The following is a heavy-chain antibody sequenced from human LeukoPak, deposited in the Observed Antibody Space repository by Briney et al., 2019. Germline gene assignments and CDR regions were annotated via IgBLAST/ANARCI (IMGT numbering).Heavy chain of an antibody. CDR3: AKDLFMAYGSGSIPPSYAFDI. CDR2: ISYDGSNK. V-gene: IGHV3-30*18. Sequence: PGGSLRLSCAASGFTFSSYGMHWVRQAPGKGLEWVAVISYDGSNKYYADSVKGRFTISRDNSKNTLYLQMNSLRAEDTAVYYCAKDLFMAYGSGSIPPSYAFDIWGQGTMVTVSS. CDR1: GFTFSSYG. J-gene: IGHJ3*02. D-gene: IGHD3-10*01.